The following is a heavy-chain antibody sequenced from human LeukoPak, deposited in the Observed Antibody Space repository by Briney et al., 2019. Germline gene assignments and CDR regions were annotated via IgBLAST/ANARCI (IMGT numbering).Heavy chain of an antibody. Sequence: PSETLSLTCTVSGGSISSYYWSWIRQPPGKGLEWIGYIYYSGSTNYNPSLKSRVTISVDTSKNQFSLKLSSVTAADTAVYYCARQIQLWPSPFDYWGQGTLVTVSS. D-gene: IGHD5-18*01. J-gene: IGHJ4*02. CDR2: IYYSGST. V-gene: IGHV4-59*08. CDR1: GGSISSYY. CDR3: ARQIQLWPSPFDY.